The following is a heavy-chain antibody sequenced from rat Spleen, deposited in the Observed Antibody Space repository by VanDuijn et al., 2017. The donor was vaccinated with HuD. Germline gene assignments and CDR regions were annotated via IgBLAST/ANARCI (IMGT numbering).Heavy chain of an antibody. CDR1: GFSLTSYN. CDR2: MWSDGET. V-gene: IGHV2-32*01. J-gene: IGHJ4*01. Sequence: QVQLMESGPGLVQPSETLSLTCTVSGFSLTSYNVHWVRQPPGKGLEWMGVMWSDGETSYNSALKSRLSISRDTSKSQVFLKMSSLQTEDTATYYCARETYYSSYEVMDAWGQGASVTVSS. D-gene: IGHD1-2*01. CDR3: ARETYYSSYEVMDA.